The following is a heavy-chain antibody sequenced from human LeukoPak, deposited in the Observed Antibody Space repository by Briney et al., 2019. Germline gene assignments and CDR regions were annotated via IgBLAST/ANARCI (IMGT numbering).Heavy chain of an antibody. CDR3: AKLAMVRGVAYFDY. J-gene: IGHJ4*02. CDR2: ISGSGGST. Sequence: GGSLRLSCAASGFTFSSYAMSWVRQAPGKGLEWVSAISGSGGSTYYAASVKGRFTISRDNSKNTLYLQINSLRAEDTAVYYCAKLAMVRGVAYFDYWGQGTLVTVSS. V-gene: IGHV3-23*01. D-gene: IGHD3-10*01. CDR1: GFTFSSYA.